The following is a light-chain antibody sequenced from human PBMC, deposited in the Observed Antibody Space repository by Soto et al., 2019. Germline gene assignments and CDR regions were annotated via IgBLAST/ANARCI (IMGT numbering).Light chain of an antibody. J-gene: IGLJ2*01. V-gene: IGLV1-44*01. CDR3: AAWDVGLEGPI. CDR1: MSNIGRNT. CDR2: KDN. Sequence: QLVPTQPPSTSGAPGQRVTIYCSGSMSNIGRNTVNWYQQLPGTAPKVLMYKDNRRPSGVPDRFSGSKSGTSASLAISGLQSEDEATYYCAAWDVGLEGPIFGGGTKLTVL.